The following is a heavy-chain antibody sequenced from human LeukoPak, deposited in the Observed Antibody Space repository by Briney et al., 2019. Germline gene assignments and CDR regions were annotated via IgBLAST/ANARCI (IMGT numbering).Heavy chain of an antibody. Sequence: PSETLPLTCTVSGGSISSYYWSWIRQPPGKGLEWIGYIYYSGSTNYNPSLKSRVTISVDTSKNQFPLKLSSVTAADTAVYYCARAWSVVVPAAKLFDPWGQGTLVTVSS. J-gene: IGHJ5*02. V-gene: IGHV4-59*01. D-gene: IGHD2-2*01. CDR1: GGSISSYY. CDR3: ARAWSVVVPAAKLFDP. CDR2: IYYSGST.